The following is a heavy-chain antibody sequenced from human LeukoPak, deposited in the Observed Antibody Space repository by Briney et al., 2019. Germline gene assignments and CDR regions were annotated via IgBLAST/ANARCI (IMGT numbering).Heavy chain of an antibody. D-gene: IGHD1-26*01. CDR2: INSGGTVT. CDR3: ARGLYSGSQRAYFDY. CDR1: GFTFSDFW. J-gene: IGHJ4*02. V-gene: IGHV3-74*01. Sequence: GGSLRLSCAASGFTFSDFWMHWVRQAPGKGLVWVSRINSGGTVTNYADSVKGRLTISRDNAKNTLYLQMNSLRAEDTAVYYCARGLYSGSQRAYFDYWGQGTLVTVSS.